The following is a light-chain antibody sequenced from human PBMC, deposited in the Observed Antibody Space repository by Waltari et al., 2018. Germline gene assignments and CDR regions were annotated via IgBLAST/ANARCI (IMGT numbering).Light chain of an antibody. CDR1: QTVLYSSNNKNC. V-gene: IGKV4-1*01. CDR2: WAS. Sequence: IVMTQSPDSLAVSLGERATINCKSSQTVLYSSNNKNCLAWYQQKPRQPPKLLIYWASTRESGVPDRFSGSGSGTDFTLTISSLQAEDVAVYYCQQYYNTPLTFGGGTKVEIK. CDR3: QQYYNTPLT. J-gene: IGKJ4*01.